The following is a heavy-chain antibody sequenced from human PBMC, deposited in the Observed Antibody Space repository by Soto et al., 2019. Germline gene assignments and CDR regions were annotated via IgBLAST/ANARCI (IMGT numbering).Heavy chain of an antibody. CDR3: LRGNSGYGNFDY. J-gene: IGHJ4*02. CDR1: GFTFSSYW. D-gene: IGHD5-12*01. V-gene: IGHV3-74*01. Sequence: TGGSLRLSCAASGFTFSSYWMHWVRQAPGKGLVWVSRIKGDGSETNYADSVKGRFTISRDNAKNTLYLQLNSLRAEDTAVYHCLRGNSGYGNFDYWGQGTRVTVSS. CDR2: IKGDGSET.